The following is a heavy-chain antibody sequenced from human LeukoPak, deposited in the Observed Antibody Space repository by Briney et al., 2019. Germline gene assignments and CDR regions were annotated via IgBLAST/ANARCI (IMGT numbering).Heavy chain of an antibody. D-gene: IGHD7-27*01. Sequence: ASVKVSCKASGYTFTGYYMHWVRQAPGQGLEWMGWINPNSGGTNYAQKFQGRVTMTRDTSISTAYMELSRLRSDDTAVYYCARDQKKTGDRYWFDPWGQGTLVTVSS. CDR1: GYTFTGYY. J-gene: IGHJ5*02. CDR3: ARDQKKTGDRYWFDP. CDR2: INPNSGGT. V-gene: IGHV1-2*02.